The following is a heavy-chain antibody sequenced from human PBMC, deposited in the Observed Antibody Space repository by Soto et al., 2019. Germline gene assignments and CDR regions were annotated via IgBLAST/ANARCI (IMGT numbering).Heavy chain of an antibody. CDR1: GGSFSGYY. V-gene: IGHV4-34*01. D-gene: IGHD3-10*01. Sequence: SETLSLTCAVYGGSFSGYYWSWIRQPPGKGLEWIGEINHSGSTNYNPSLKSRVAISVDTSKNQFSLKLSSVTAADTAVYYCAKRPDYYGSGTTGNWFDPWGQGTLVTVSS. CDR3: AKRPDYYGSGTTGNWFDP. CDR2: INHSGST. J-gene: IGHJ5*02.